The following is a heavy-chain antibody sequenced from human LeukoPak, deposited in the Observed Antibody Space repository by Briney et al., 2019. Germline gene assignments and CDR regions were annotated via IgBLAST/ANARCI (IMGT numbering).Heavy chain of an antibody. J-gene: IGHJ4*02. CDR3: ARDDNLIHLWAVFDY. Sequence: PGGSLRLSCAASGFTFSSYEMNWVRQAPGKGLEWVSYISATGNTIFYADSVKGRFTVSSDNAKNSLYLQMSSLRAEDTAVYDCARDDNLIHLWAVFDYWGQGSLVTVSS. D-gene: IGHD5-18*01. CDR1: GFTFSSYE. V-gene: IGHV3-48*03. CDR2: ISATGNTI.